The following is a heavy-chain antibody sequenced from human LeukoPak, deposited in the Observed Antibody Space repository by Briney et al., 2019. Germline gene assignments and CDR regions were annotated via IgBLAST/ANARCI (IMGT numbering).Heavy chain of an antibody. J-gene: IGHJ4*02. CDR2: MSHSRNS. CDR3: AREGASYGGGFDY. Sequence: PSETLSLTCKVSGYSISSGYYWAWIRQPPGKGLEWIGTMSHSRNSYYSPSLKSRATISEDTSKNQFSLKLKSVTAADTAVYYCAREGASYGGGFDYWGQGTLVAVSS. CDR1: GYSISSGYY. D-gene: IGHD1-26*01. V-gene: IGHV4-38-2*02.